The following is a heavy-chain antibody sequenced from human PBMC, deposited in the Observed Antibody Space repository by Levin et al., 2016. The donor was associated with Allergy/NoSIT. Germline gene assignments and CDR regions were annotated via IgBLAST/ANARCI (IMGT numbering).Heavy chain of an antibody. CDR2: IHYNGFT. J-gene: IGHJ4*02. Sequence: WIRQPPGKGLEYIGYIHYNGFTSYNPSLKSRITMSVDMSNNLLSLKVNSVTTADTAVYYCARNWRLGGPTFAGPLDCWGQGALVTVSS. V-gene: IGHV4-59*01. CDR3: ARNWRLGGPTFAGPLDC. D-gene: IGHD1-26*01.